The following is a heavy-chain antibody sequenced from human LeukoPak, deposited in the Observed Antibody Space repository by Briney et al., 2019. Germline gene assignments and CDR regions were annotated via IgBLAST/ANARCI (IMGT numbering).Heavy chain of an antibody. CDR3: ARGRIGYSYGFIDY. J-gene: IGHJ4*02. D-gene: IGHD5-18*01. Sequence: SETLSLTCTVSGGSISSYYWSWIRQPAGKGLEWIGHIYTSGSTNYNPSLKSRVTMSVDTSKNQFSLKLSSVTAADTAVYYCARGRIGYSYGFIDYWGQGTLVTVSS. CDR1: GGSISSYY. V-gene: IGHV4-4*07. CDR2: IYTSGST.